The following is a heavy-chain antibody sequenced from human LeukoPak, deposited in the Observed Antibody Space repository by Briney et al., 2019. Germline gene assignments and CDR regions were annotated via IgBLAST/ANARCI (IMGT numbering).Heavy chain of an antibody. Sequence: GGSLRLSCAASGLTFSSYGMHWVRQAPGKGLEWVAFIRYDGSNKYYADSVKGRFTISRDNSKNTLYLQMNSLRAEDTAVYYCVGSGSYLFDYWGQGTLVTVSS. CDR1: GLTFSSYG. D-gene: IGHD3-10*01. J-gene: IGHJ4*02. CDR2: IRYDGSNK. CDR3: VGSGSYLFDY. V-gene: IGHV3-30*02.